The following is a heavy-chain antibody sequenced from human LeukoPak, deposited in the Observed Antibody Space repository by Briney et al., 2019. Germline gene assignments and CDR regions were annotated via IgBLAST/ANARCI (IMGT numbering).Heavy chain of an antibody. CDR2: IYSGGNT. D-gene: IGHD3-22*01. CDR3: ARKTDSGGQGDY. J-gene: IGHJ4*02. CDR1: GFTVSSNY. V-gene: IGHV3-66*01. Sequence: GGSLRLSCAASGFTVSSNYMSWVRQAPGKGLECVSVIYSGGNTYYADSVKGRFTISRDNSKNTLYLQMNSLRAEDTAVYYCARKTDSGGQGDYWGPGTLVTVSS.